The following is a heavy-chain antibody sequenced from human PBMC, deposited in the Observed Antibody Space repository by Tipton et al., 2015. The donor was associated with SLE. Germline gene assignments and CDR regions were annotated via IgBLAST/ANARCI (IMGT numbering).Heavy chain of an antibody. CDR2: TNHSGSI. CDR3: ARAPNHRAFHI. CDR1: GGSFSGYY. D-gene: IGHD1-14*01. V-gene: IGHV4-34*01. Sequence: LRLSCAVYGGSFSGYYWNWIRQPPGRGLEWIGETNHSGSIIYNPSLKSRVTISVDTSKNQFSLKLSSVTAADTSVYYCARAPNHRAFHIWGQGTMVTVSS. J-gene: IGHJ3*02.